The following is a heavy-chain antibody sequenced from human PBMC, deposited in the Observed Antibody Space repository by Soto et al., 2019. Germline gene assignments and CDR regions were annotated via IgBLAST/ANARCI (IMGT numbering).Heavy chain of an antibody. CDR3: ARDLDCSGGSCYNVGYYYYYGMDV. D-gene: IGHD2-15*01. CDR1: GFTFISYS. J-gene: IGHJ6*02. CDR2: ISSSSSTI. V-gene: IGHV3-48*02. Sequence: PGGSLRLSCAASGFTFISYSINFFRQAPFKWREWVSYISSSSSTIYYADSVKGRFTISRDNAKNSLYLQMNSLRDEDTAVYYCARDLDCSGGSCYNVGYYYYYGMDVWGQGTTVTVSS.